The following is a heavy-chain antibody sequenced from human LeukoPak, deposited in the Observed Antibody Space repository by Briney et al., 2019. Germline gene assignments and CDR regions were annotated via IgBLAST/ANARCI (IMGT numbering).Heavy chain of an antibody. Sequence: GGSLRLSCEVSGLTVSSTYISWFRQAPGKGLKWVSVIYTGGNTNYPDSVKGRFTVSRDNSKNTLYLQMDSLRADDTAVYYCAKSSIDLYYYYMDVWGKGTTVTVSS. CDR1: GLTVSSTY. CDR2: IYTGGNT. V-gene: IGHV3-53*01. CDR3: AKSSIDLYYYYMDV. J-gene: IGHJ6*03.